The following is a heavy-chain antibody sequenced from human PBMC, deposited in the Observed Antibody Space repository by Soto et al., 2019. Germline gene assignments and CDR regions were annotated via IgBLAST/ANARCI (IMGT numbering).Heavy chain of an antibody. CDR2: VYDTVNT. J-gene: IGHJ5*02. D-gene: IGHD3-10*01. CDR3: ARGSSGTSRWFDP. Sequence: PSETLSLTCTVSGGSLINDNYYWSWIRLPPGKGLEYIGYVYDTVNTYYSPSLKSRATITVDTSKNQFSLQLDSVTAADTAVYYCARGSSGTSRWFDPWGQGTLVTVSS. CDR1: GGSLINDNYY. V-gene: IGHV4-30-4*01.